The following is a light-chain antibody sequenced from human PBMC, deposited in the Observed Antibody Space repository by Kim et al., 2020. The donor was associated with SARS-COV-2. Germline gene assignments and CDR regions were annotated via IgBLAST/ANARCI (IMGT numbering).Light chain of an antibody. V-gene: IGKV3-11*01. J-gene: IGKJ4*01. CDR1: QSISTY. CDR3: HQRLDWPLT. CDR2: DAS. Sequence: LSPGERATLSCRASQSISTYLVWYHQKPGQAPRLLIYDASNRATGIPARFSGSGSGTDFTLTISSLEPEDFAVYYCHQRLDWPLTFGGGTKVDIK.